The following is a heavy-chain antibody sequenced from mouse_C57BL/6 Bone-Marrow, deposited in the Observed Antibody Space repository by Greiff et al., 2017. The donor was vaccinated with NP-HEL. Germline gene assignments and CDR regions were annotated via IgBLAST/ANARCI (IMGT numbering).Heavy chain of an antibody. CDR3: TRSRVWRRSWFAY. D-gene: IGHD2-10*02. V-gene: IGHV1-5*01. J-gene: IGHJ3*01. CDR1: GYTFTSYW. CDR2: IYPGNSDT. Sequence: EVQLQESGTVLARPGASVKMSCKTSGYTFTSYWMHWVKQRPGQGLEWIGAIYPGNSDTSYNQKFKGKAKLTAVTSASTAYMELSSLTNEDSAVYYCTRSRVWRRSWFAYWGQGTLVTVSA.